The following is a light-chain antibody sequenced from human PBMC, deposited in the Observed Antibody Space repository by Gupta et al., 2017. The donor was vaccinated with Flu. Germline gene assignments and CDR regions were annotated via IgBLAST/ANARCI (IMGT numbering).Light chain of an antibody. CDR3: SSYTSSSTFV. CDR2: EVS. CDR1: SSDVGTYNR. Sequence: VTISCTGTSSDVGTYNRVSWYQQPPGTAPKLMIYEVSNRPSGVPDRFSGSKSGNTASLTISGLQGEDEADYYCSSYTSSSTFVFGTGTKVTVL. V-gene: IGLV2-18*02. J-gene: IGLJ1*01.